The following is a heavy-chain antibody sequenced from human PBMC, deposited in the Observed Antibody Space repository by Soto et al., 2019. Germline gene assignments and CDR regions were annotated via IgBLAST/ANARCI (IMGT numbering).Heavy chain of an antibody. D-gene: IGHD4-4*01. Sequence: GGSLRLSCAASGFTVSSNYMSWVRQAPGKGLEWVSVISGSGVSTYYADSVKGRFTISRDNSKNTLYLQMNSLRAEDTAVYYCARTQVKLSYYYYGMDVWGQGTTVTVSS. CDR3: ARTQVKLSYYYYGMDV. J-gene: IGHJ6*02. V-gene: IGHV3-66*02. CDR2: ISGSGVST. CDR1: GFTVSSNY.